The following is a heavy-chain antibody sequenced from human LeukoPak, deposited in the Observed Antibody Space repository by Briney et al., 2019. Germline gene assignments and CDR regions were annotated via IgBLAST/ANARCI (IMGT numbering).Heavy chain of an antibody. V-gene: IGHV3-30*02. CDR2: IRYDGSYK. CDR3: AKDSPVNYDILTGYIDY. CDR1: GITFISYG. J-gene: IGHJ4*02. Sequence: GGSLRLSCTASGITFISYGMHWVRQAPGKGLEWVAFIRYDGSYKYYADSVKGGFAISRDNSKNTLYLQMNSLRADDTAVYYCAKDSPVNYDILTGYIDYWGQGTLVTVSS. D-gene: IGHD3-9*01.